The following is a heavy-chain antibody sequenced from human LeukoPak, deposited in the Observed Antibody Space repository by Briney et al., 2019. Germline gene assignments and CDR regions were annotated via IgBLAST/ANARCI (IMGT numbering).Heavy chain of an antibody. CDR1: GGSISNSIYY. V-gene: IGHV4-39*07. CDR3: F. Sequence: SETLSLTCTVSGGSISNSIYYWGWIRQPPEKGLEWIGSIYYSGTTSYNPSLESRVTISVDASNNRVSLKLNCARGGFYGHPFEFGGQGTLVAVSS. J-gene: IGHJ4*02. D-gene: IGHD3-10*01. CDR2: IYYSGTT.